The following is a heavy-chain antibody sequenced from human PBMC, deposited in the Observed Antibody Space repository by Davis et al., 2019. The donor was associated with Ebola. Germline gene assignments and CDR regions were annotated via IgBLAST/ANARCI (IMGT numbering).Heavy chain of an antibody. CDR3: AREAGCSSTSCYFYYYYMDV. D-gene: IGHD2-2*01. V-gene: IGHV4-30-4*01. J-gene: IGHJ6*03. Sequence: SETLSLTCTVSGGSISSGDYYWSWIRQPPGKGLEWIGYIYYSGSTYYNPSLKSRVTISVDTSKNQFSLKLSSVTAADTAVYYCAREAGCSSTSCYFYYYYMDVWGKGTTVTVPS. CDR2: IYYSGST. CDR1: GGSISSGDYY.